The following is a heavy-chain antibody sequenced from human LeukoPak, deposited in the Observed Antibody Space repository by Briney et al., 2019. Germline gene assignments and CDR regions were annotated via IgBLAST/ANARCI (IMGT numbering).Heavy chain of an antibody. CDR2: ISSSGSTI. Sequence: GGSLRLSCAASGFTFSSYEMNWVRQAPGKGLEWVSYISSSGSTIYYADSVKGRFTISRDNAKNSLYLQMNSLRAEDTAVYYCARGDLSGQFDPWGQGTLVTVSS. CDR1: GFTFSSYE. CDR3: ARGDLSGQFDP. D-gene: IGHD3-10*01. V-gene: IGHV3-48*03. J-gene: IGHJ5*02.